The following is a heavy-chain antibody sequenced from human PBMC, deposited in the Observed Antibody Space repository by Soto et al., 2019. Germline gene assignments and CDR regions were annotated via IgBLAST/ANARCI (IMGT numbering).Heavy chain of an antibody. V-gene: IGHV3-72*01. Sequence: GGSLRLSCAASGFTFSAHYMDWVRQAPGKGPEWVGRSRNKDNSYSTEYAASVKGRFIISRDDSKSSLYLHMNSLKPEDTAVYYCARGGRILMTFGGLINDGVDVWGQGTVVTV. D-gene: IGHD3-16*01. J-gene: IGHJ3*01. CDR1: GFTFSAHY. CDR3: ARGGRILMTFGGLINDGVDV. CDR2: SRNKDNSYST.